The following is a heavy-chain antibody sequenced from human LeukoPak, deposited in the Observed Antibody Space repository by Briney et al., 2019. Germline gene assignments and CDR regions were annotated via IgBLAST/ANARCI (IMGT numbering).Heavy chain of an antibody. V-gene: IGHV3-30*04. CDR3: ARDWSSSGEDAFDI. D-gene: IGHD6-19*01. CDR2: ISHDGSHQ. J-gene: IGHJ3*02. Sequence: PGGSLRLSCAASGFTFSSYAMHWVRQAPGKGLEWVAVISHDGSHQNYAGSVKGRFTISRDNSKNTLYLQMNSLRAEDTAVYYCARDWSSSGEDAFDIWGQGTMVTVSS. CDR1: GFTFSSYA.